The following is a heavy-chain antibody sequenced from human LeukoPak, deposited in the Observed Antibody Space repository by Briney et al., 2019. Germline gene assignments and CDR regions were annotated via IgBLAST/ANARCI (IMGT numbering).Heavy chain of an antibody. J-gene: IGHJ4*02. Sequence: SETLSLTCAVYGGSFSGYYWSWIRQPPGKGLECIGEINHSGSTNYNPSLKSRVTISVDTSKNQFSLKLSSVTAADTAVYYCARGRGSYYVRFDYWGQGTLVTVSS. CDR1: GGSFSGYY. CDR2: INHSGST. V-gene: IGHV4-34*01. D-gene: IGHD1-26*01. CDR3: ARGRGSYYVRFDY.